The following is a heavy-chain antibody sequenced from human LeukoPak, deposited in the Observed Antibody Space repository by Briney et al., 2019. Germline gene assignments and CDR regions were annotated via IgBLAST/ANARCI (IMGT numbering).Heavy chain of an antibody. CDR2: ISYDGSNK. D-gene: IGHD5-18*01. CDR3: AREVGYSYGT. Sequence: LSLTCAVYGGSFSGYYWSWIRQPPGKGLEWVAVISYDGSNKYYADSVKGRFTISRDNSKNTLYLQMNSLRAEDTAVYYCAREVGYSYGTWGQGTLVTVSS. CDR1: GGSFSGYY. J-gene: IGHJ4*02. V-gene: IGHV3-30*03.